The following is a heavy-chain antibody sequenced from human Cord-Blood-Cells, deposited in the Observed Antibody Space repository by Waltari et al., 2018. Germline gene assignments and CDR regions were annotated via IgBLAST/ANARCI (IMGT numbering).Heavy chain of an antibody. CDR1: GYTFTGYY. CDR2: CNPNSGGT. V-gene: IGHV1-2*04. J-gene: IGHJ3*02. D-gene: IGHD3-9*01. CDR3: ARDGILTGSNDAFDI. Sequence: QVQLVQSGAEVKKPGASVKVSCKASGYTFTGYYMHWVRQAPGQGLEWMGRCNPNSGGTNYAQKFQGWVTMTRDTSISTAYMELSRLRSDDTAVYYCARDGILTGSNDAFDIWGQGTMVTVSS.